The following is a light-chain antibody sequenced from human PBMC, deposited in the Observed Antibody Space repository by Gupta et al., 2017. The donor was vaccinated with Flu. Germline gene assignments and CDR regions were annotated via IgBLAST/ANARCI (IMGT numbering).Light chain of an antibody. J-gene: IGLJ3*02. V-gene: IGLV10-54*04. CDR1: SANVGNKG. CDR3: SAWDDSLSARL. CDR2: RNN. Sequence: TATITCTGNSANVGNKGAAWLQQRRGNPPKLLSYRNNNRPSGISERFSASRSGNPASLTITGLQPEDEADYYCSAWDDSLSARLFGGGTSLTVL.